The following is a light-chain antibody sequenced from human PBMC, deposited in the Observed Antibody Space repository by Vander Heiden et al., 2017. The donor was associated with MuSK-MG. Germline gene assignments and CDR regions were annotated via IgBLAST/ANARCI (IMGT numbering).Light chain of an antibody. J-gene: IGKJ4*01. CDR3: QQFNSYLT. V-gene: IGKV1-13*02. CDR2: GAS. CDR1: QGIRSD. Sequence: AIQLTQSPSSLSASVGDRVTITCRASQGIRSDLAWYHQKPGKAPKLLIYGASTVESGVPSRFSGSGSGTDFTLTISSLQPEDFATYYCQQFNSYLTFGGGTKVEIK.